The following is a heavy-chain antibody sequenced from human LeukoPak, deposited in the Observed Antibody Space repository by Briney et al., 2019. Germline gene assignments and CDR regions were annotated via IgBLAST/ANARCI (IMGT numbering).Heavy chain of an antibody. CDR2: SNAGNGNT. Sequence: ASVKVSCKASGYTFTTYAMHWVRQAPGQRLEWMGWSNAGNGNTKYSQEFQGRVTITRDTSASTAYMELSSLRSEDMAVCYWARGGGGYSYGLDYWGQGTLVTVAS. CDR1: GYTFTTYA. V-gene: IGHV1-3*02. D-gene: IGHD5-18*01. CDR3: ARGGGGYSYGLDY. J-gene: IGHJ4*02.